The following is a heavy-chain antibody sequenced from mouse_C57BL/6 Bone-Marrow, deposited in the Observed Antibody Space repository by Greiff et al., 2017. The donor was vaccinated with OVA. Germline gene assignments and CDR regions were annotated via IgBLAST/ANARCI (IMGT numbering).Heavy chain of an antibody. D-gene: IGHD1-1*01. CDR1: GFTFSDYY. J-gene: IGHJ4*01. CDR2: ISNGGGST. Sequence: DVMLVESGGGLVQPGGSLKLSCAASGFTFSDYYMYWVRQTPEKRLEWVAYISNGGGSTYYPDTVKGRFTISRDNAKNTRYLQMSRLKSEDTAMYYCARHHGTKFYAMDYWGQGTSVTVSS. CDR3: ARHHGTKFYAMDY. V-gene: IGHV5-12*01.